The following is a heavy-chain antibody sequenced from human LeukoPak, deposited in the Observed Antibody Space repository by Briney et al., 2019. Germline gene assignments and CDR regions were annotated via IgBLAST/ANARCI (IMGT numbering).Heavy chain of an antibody. D-gene: IGHD6-19*01. V-gene: IGHV3-53*01. CDR1: GFIVSSNY. J-gene: IGHJ3*02. CDR2: IYSGGST. Sequence: GGSLRLSCAVSGFIVSSNYMSWVRQAPGKGLEWVSVIYSGGSTLYADSVKGRFSISRDRSKNTLYLQMNSLRAEDTAVYYCASSIAVTGIGALDIWGQGTMVTVSS. CDR3: ASSIAVTGIGALDI.